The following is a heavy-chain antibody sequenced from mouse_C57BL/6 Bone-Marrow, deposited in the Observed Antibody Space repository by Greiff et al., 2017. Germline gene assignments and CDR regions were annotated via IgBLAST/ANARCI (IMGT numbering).Heavy chain of an antibody. CDR1: GFTFSSYG. CDR3: AEKVYCYGSSSAWFAY. Sequence: EVMLVESGGDLVKPGGSLKLSCAASGFTFSSYGLSWVRQTPDKRLEWVATISSGGSYTYSPASVKGRFPISRDNAPNTLSLQRCSLKSEETAMYYCAEKVYCYGSSSAWFAYWGQGTLVTVSA. CDR2: ISSGGSYT. V-gene: IGHV5-6*01. D-gene: IGHD1-1*01. J-gene: IGHJ3*01.